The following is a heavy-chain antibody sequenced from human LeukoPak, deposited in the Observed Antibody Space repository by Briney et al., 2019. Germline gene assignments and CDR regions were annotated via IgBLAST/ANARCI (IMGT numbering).Heavy chain of an antibody. CDR2: VYYSGST. CDR1: GGSISSYY. Sequence: SETLSLTCTVSGGSISSYYWSWIRQPPGKGLDWIGYVYYSGSTNYNPSLKSRVIISVDTSKNQFFLNLISVTAAATAVYYCARGTAQTVNTYAFDMWGQGTMVTVSS. J-gene: IGHJ3*02. D-gene: IGHD4-17*01. V-gene: IGHV4-59*01. CDR3: ARGTAQTVNTYAFDM.